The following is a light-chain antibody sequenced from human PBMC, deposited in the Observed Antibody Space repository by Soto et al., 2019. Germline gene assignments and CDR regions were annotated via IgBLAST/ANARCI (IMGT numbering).Light chain of an antibody. Sequence: IVLTQSPATLSLSPGERATLSCRASQSISSYLSWYQHKPGQAPRLLIYDASNRATGIPARSSGSGSGTDFTLTIGSLEPEDFAVYYCQQRSNPLTFGGGTKVDIK. CDR1: QSISSY. CDR3: QQRSNPLT. CDR2: DAS. V-gene: IGKV3-11*01. J-gene: IGKJ4*01.